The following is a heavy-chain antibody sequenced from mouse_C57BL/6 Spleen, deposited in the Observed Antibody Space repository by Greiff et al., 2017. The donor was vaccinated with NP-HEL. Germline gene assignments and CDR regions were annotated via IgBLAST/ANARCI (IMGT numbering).Heavy chain of an antibody. CDR1: GYTFTSYW. J-gene: IGHJ2*01. D-gene: IGHD1-1*01. CDR3: ARRITTVAAFDY. V-gene: IGHV1-69*01. CDR2: IDPSDSYT. Sequence: QVQLQQSGAELVMPGASVKLSCKASGYTFTSYWMHWVKQRPGQGLEWIGEIDPSDSYTNYNQKFKGKSTLTVDKSSSTAYMQLSSLTSEDSAVYYCARRITTVAAFDYWGQGTTLTVSS.